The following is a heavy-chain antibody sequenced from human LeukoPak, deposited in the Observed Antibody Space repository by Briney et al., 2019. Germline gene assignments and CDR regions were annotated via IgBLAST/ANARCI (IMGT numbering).Heavy chain of an antibody. CDR3: AKGSAAARPYYFDF. D-gene: IGHD6-6*01. V-gene: IGHV3-23*01. CDR2: ITDSGGDT. Sequence: GGSLRLSCAASGFTFSSYAMSWVRQAPGEGLEWISAITDSGGDTYYADSVKGRFTISRDNSKSTLDLQMNSLRVEDTAVYYCAKGSAAARPYYFDFWGQGTLVTVSS. CDR1: GFTFSSYA. J-gene: IGHJ4*02.